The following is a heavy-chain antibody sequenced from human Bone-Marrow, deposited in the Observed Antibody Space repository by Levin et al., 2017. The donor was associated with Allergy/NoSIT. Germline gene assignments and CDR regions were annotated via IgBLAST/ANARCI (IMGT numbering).Heavy chain of an antibody. J-gene: IGHJ3*01. V-gene: IGHV5-51*01. CDR2: IYPGDSDT. CDR1: GYSFPSYW. CDR3: ARRWELLGLGDNFDF. D-gene: IGHD1-26*01. Sequence: KVSCKGSGYSFPSYWIGWVRQMPGKGLEWMGLIYPGDSDTKYNASFQGQVTISADKSITTAYLQWSSLKASDTAMYYCARRWELLGLGDNFDFWGQGTMVTVSS.